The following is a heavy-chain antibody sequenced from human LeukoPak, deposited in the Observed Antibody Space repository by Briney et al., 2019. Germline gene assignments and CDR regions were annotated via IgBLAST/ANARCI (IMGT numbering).Heavy chain of an antibody. D-gene: IGHD6-13*01. V-gene: IGHV3-30*02. J-gene: IGHJ2*01. CDR1: GFTFSSYG. CDR2: IRYDGSNK. Sequence: GGSLRLSCAASGFTFSSYGMHWVRQAPGKGLEWVAFIRYDGSNKYYADSVKGRFTISRDNSKNTLYLQMNSLRAEDTAVYYCAKDMPGIAAAGTSWGYFDLWGRGTLVTVSS. CDR3: AKDMPGIAAAGTSWGYFDL.